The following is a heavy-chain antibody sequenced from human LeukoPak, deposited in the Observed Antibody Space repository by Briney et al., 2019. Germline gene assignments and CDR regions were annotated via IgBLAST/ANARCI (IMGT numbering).Heavy chain of an antibody. CDR3: ARGVAARSDAFDI. CDR2: INHSGST. CDR1: GGSFSGYY. J-gene: IGHJ3*02. D-gene: IGHD6-6*01. Sequence: PSETLSLTCAVYGGSFSGYYWSWIRQPPGKGLEWIGEINHSGSTNYNPSLKSRVTISVDTSKNRFSLKLSSVTAADTAVYYCARGVAARSDAFDIWGQGTMVTVSS. V-gene: IGHV4-34*01.